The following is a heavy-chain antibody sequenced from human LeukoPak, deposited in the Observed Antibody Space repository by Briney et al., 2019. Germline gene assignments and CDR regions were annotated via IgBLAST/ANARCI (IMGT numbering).Heavy chain of an antibody. CDR3: ARFWSGYLPDY. Sequence: ASLGVSCQACGNALKPHDVSWVGQPTGQGLEWMGWITAHNGNTTYAEKFQDRVTMTTDTSTSTAYMDLRSLRADDTAVYYCARFWSGYLPDYWGQGTVVTVSS. D-gene: IGHD3-3*01. CDR2: ITAHNGNT. CDR1: GNALKPHD. J-gene: IGHJ4*02. V-gene: IGHV1-18*01.